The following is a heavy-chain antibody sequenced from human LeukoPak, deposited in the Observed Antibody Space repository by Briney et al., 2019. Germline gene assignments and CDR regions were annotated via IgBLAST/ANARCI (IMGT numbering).Heavy chain of an antibody. D-gene: IGHD1-26*01. Sequence: PGGSLRLSCAASGFNLSNAWMRWVRQAPGKGLEWVGRIKTKTDGGTSDYAAPVKGRFTISRDDSENTLYLQMNSLETEDTAIYYCSTEIRWEEPNLDFWGQGTLVTVSS. CDR1: GFNLSNAW. CDR2: IKTKTDGGTS. J-gene: IGHJ4*02. CDR3: STEIRWEEPNLDF. V-gene: IGHV3-15*01.